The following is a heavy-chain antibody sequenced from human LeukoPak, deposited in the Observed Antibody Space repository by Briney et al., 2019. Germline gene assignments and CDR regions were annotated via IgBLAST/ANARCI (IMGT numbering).Heavy chain of an antibody. D-gene: IGHD2-15*01. Sequence: SETLSLTCTVSGGSVSSGSYYWSWIRQPPGKGLEWIGYIYSSVSTNYNHSLKSRVNISVDTSKNQFSLKLISVTAADTAVYYCARVPVVAATPDFDSWGQGTLVTVSS. CDR2: IYSSVST. J-gene: IGHJ4*02. V-gene: IGHV4-61*01. CDR1: GGSVSSGSYY. CDR3: ARVPVVAATPDFDS.